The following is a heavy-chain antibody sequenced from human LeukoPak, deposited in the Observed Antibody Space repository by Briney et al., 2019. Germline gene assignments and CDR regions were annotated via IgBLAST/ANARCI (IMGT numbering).Heavy chain of an antibody. CDR1: GGSISSYY. Sequence: SETLSLTCTVSGGSISSYYWGWIRQPPGKGLEWIGYIYYRGSTNYNPSLKSRVTISVDTSKNQFSLKLSSVTAADTAVYYCASSYYYDSSGYYPFDYWGQGTLVTVSS. D-gene: IGHD3-22*01. CDR2: IYYRGST. CDR3: ASSYYYDSSGYYPFDY. V-gene: IGHV4-59*01. J-gene: IGHJ4*02.